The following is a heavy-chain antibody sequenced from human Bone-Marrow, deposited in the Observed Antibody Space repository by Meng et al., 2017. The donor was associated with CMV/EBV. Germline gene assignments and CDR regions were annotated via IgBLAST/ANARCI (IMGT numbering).Heavy chain of an antibody. J-gene: IGHJ4*02. Sequence: GGSRRLSCAVSGFTVSSYSMNWVRQVPEKGLEWVSSISRSVRYIYYADSVKGRFTISRDNAKNSLYLQMNTLRAEDTAVYYCARDLESYFQAGELDCWGQGTLVTVSS. D-gene: IGHD1-26*01. V-gene: IGHV3-21*01. CDR3: ARDLESYFQAGELDC. CDR1: GFTVSSYS. CDR2: ISRSVRYI.